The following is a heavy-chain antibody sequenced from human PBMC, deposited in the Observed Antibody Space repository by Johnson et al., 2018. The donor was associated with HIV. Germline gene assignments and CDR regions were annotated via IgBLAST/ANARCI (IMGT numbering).Heavy chain of an antibody. CDR1: GFTFSSYA. CDR3: ASTNMWGTVGPLGAFDI. D-gene: IGHD2-8*01. V-gene: IGHV3-30*04. J-gene: IGHJ3*02. CDR2: ISYDGSNK. Sequence: QVQLVESGGGVVQPGRSLRLSCAASGFTFSSYAMHWVRQAPGKGLEWVAVISYDGSNKYYADSVKGRFTISRDNSKNTLYLQMNSLRAEDTAVYYCASTNMWGTVGPLGAFDIWGQGTMVSVSS.